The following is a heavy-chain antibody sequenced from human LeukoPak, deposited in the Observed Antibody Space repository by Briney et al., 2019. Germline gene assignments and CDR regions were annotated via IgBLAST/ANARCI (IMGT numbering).Heavy chain of an antibody. CDR3: AKLSGYSSGWCDY. D-gene: IGHD6-19*01. CDR1: GFTFSSYA. Sequence: GGSLRLSCAASGFTFSSYAMSWVRQAPGKGLEWVSAISGSGGSTYYADSVKGRFTISRDSSKNTLYLQMNSLRAEDTAVYYCAKLSGYSSGWCDYWGQGTLVTVSS. V-gene: IGHV3-23*01. CDR2: ISGSGGST. J-gene: IGHJ4*02.